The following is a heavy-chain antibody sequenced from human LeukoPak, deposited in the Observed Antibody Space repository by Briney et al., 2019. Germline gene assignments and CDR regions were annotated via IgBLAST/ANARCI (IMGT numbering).Heavy chain of an antibody. CDR1: GFTSSRNW. CDR2: IKQDGSEK. CDR3: AREKDGYFDY. Sequence: PGGSLRLSCAASGFTSSRNWMSWVRQAPGKGLEWVANIKQDGSEKYYVDSVKGRFTISRDNAKNSLYLQMNSLRAEDTAIYFCAREKDGYFDYWSQGTLVTVSS. J-gene: IGHJ4*02. V-gene: IGHV3-7*01.